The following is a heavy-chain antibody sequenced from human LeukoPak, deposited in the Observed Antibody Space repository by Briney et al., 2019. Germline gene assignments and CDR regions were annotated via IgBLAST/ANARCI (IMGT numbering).Heavy chain of an antibody. D-gene: IGHD6-13*01. CDR2: INHSGST. CDR3: ARGDAAGVGGY. J-gene: IGHJ4*02. Sequence: SETLSLTCAVYGGSFSGYYWSWIRQPPGKGLEWIGEINHSGSTNYNPSLKSRVTISVDTSKNQFSLKLSSVTAADTAVYYCARGDAAGVGGYWGQGTLVTLSS. CDR1: GGSFSGYY. V-gene: IGHV4-34*01.